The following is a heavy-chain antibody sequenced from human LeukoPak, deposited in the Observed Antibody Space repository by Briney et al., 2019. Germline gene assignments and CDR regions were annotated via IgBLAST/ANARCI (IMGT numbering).Heavy chain of an antibody. CDR2: IRYDGSDK. V-gene: IGHV3-30*02. D-gene: IGHD2-2*01. J-gene: IGHJ4*02. Sequence: PGGSLRLSCAASGLTFGSYGMHWVRQAPGNGLEWVTFIRYDGSDKYYADSVKGRFTISRDNSKGALYLQMNSLRAEDTAVYYCAKVSDQLLWGYYFDYWGQGTLVTVSS. CDR3: AKVSDQLLWGYYFDY. CDR1: GLTFGSYG.